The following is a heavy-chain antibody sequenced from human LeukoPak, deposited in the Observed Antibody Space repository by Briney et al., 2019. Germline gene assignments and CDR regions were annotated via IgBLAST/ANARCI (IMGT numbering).Heavy chain of an antibody. Sequence: SVKVSCKASGGTFSSYAISWVRQAPGQGLEWMGRIIPILGIANYAQKFQGRVTITAGKSTSTAYMELSSLRSEDTAVYYCARCPTVNYYYYGMDVWGQGTTVTVSS. CDR3: ARCPTVNYYYYGMDV. D-gene: IGHD4-11*01. CDR1: GGTFSSYA. V-gene: IGHV1-69*04. J-gene: IGHJ6*02. CDR2: IIPILGIA.